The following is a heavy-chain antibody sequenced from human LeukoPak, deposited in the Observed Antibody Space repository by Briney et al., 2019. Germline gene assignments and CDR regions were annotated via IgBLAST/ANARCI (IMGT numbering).Heavy chain of an antibody. D-gene: IGHD6-19*01. J-gene: IGHJ4*02. Sequence: PSETLSLTCAVSGDSSYSSIDYWAWVRQPPGKGLEWIGTIDYSGNTYYNPSLKSRATISTDTSRTQFSLNLSSVTAADTAVYYCAREYTLYRSGWFLDYWGQGTVVTVSS. V-gene: IGHV4-39*07. CDR2: IDYSGNT. CDR3: AREYTLYRSGWFLDY. CDR1: GDSSYSSIDY.